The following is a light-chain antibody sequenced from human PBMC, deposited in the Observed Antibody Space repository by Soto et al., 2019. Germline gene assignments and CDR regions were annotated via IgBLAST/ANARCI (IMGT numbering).Light chain of an antibody. Sequence: DIQMTQSPSTLSASVGDRVTITCRASQSISSWLAWYQQKPGKAPKLLIYKASSLESGVPSRFSGSGSGTEFTITISRLQPDDFATYYCQKYNSYPWTFGQGTKVEIK. J-gene: IGKJ1*01. CDR1: QSISSW. CDR2: KAS. CDR3: QKYNSYPWT. V-gene: IGKV1-5*03.